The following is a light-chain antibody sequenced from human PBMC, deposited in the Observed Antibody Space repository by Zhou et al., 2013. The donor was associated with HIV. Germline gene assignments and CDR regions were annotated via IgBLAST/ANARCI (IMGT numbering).Light chain of an antibody. V-gene: IGKV1-39*01. CDR1: QELSTS. J-gene: IGKJ4*01. CDR2: AAS. CDR3: QQSYTTPET. Sequence: IQMTQSPSSLSASVGDRVTIACRASQELSTSLNWYQQKPGKAPKILISAASKLSSGVPSRFSGRGSGTDFTLTISSLQSEDFANYYCQQSYTTPETFGGGTKVEIK.